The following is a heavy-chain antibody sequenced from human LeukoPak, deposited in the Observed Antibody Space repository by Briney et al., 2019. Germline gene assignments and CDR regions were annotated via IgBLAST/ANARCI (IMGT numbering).Heavy chain of an antibody. CDR3: ARDTTLFRWFDP. CDR2: TYYSGST. CDR1: GGSISSGDYY. Sequence: SQTLSLTCTVSGGSISSGDYYWSWIRQPPGKGLEWIGYTYYSGSTYYNPSLKSRVTISVDTSKNQFSLKLSSVTAADTAVYYCARDTTLFRWFDPWGQGTLVTVSS. V-gene: IGHV4-30-4*08. D-gene: IGHD2-21*01. J-gene: IGHJ5*02.